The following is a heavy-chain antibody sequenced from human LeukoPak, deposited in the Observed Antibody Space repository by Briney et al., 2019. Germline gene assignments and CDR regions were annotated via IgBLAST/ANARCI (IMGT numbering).Heavy chain of an antibody. CDR3: ARAKSSYYCSSTSCYYCYYGMDV. Sequence: ASVKVSCKASGYTFTGYYMHWVRQAPGQGLEWMGWINPNSGGTNYAQKFQGWVTMTRDTSISTAYMELSRLRSDDTAVYYCARAKSSYYCSSTSCYYCYYGMDVWGKGTTVTVSS. CDR2: INPNSGGT. V-gene: IGHV1-2*04. CDR1: GYTFTGYY. D-gene: IGHD2-2*01. J-gene: IGHJ6*04.